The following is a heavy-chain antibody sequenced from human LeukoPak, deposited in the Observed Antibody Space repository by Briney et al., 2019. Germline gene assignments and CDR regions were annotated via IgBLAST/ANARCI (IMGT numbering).Heavy chain of an antibody. D-gene: IGHD2-15*01. V-gene: IGHV3-23*01. Sequence: GGSLRLSCAASGFIFTSYAMTWVRQAPGKGLGWVSAISGSADSTYYADSVKGRFTISRDNSKNTLHLQMNSLRADDTAVYYCARGFRIPDVWGQGTTVTVSS. J-gene: IGHJ6*02. CDR1: GFIFTSYA. CDR2: ISGSADST. CDR3: ARGFRIPDV.